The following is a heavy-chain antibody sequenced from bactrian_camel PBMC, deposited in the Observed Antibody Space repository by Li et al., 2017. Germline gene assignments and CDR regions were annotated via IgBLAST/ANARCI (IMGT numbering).Heavy chain of an antibody. CDR3: AKDSPRGQWTLIATILDEYNY. CDR1: GFTFSDYD. Sequence: VQLVESGGGLVQPGDSVRLSCAASGFTFSDYDVAWVRQGLGKGLEWVSTINSGGGSTYYADSVKGRFTISRVNAKNTLYLQLNSLKTEDTAMYYCAKDSPRGQWTLIATILDEYNYWGQGTQVTVS. V-gene: IGHV3S40*01. J-gene: IGHJ4*01. CDR2: INSGGGST. D-gene: IGHD4*01.